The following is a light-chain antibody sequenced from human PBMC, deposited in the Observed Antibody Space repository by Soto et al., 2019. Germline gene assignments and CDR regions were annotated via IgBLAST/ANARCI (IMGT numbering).Light chain of an antibody. Sequence: EIVLTQSPGTLSLSPGERATLSRRASQSVSSYLAWYQQKPGQAPRLLICDASNRATGIPARFSGGGSGTDFTLTISSLEPEDFAVYYCQQRSNWPPETFGQGTKVDTK. CDR2: DAS. V-gene: IGKV3-11*01. CDR1: QSVSSY. J-gene: IGKJ1*01. CDR3: QQRSNWPPET.